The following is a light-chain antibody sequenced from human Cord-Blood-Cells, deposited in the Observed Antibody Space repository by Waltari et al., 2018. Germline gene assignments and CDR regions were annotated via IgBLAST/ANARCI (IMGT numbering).Light chain of an antibody. CDR3: QQSYSTPKT. CDR1: QSISSY. Sequence: DIQMTQSPSSLSASVGDRVTITCRASQSISSYLNWYQQKPGKAPKLLIYAASSLKSGVPSRFSGSGSGTDFTLTISSLQPEDCATYYCQQSYSTPKTCGQGTKVEIK. V-gene: IGKV1-39*01. CDR2: AAS. J-gene: IGKJ1*01.